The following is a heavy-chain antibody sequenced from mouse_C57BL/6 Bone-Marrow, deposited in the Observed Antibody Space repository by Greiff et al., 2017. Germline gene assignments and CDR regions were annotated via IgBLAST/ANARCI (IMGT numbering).Heavy chain of an antibody. V-gene: IGHV1-20*01. CDR2: INPYNGDT. CDR3: AIRSGDY. CDR1: GYSLTGYF. Sequence: EVQLQQSGPELVKPGDTVMISCKASGYSLTGYFMNWVMQSHGTSIERIGRINPYNGDTFYNQKFKGKATSTVDKSSSTAHMELRSLTSEDSAVYYCAIRSGDYWGQGTSVTVSS. J-gene: IGHJ4*01.